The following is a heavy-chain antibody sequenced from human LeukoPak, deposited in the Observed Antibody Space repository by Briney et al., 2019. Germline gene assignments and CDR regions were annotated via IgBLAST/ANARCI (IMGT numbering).Heavy chain of an antibody. CDR1: GYTFTSYD. CDR3: ARVNYDSSGYYYDGLGV. J-gene: IGHJ6*02. CDR2: MNPNSGNT. V-gene: IGHV1-8*01. Sequence: ASVKVSCKASGYTFTSYDINWVRQATGQGLEWMGWMNPNSGNTGYAQEIQGRVTMARNTSISTAYMELSSLRSEDTAIYYCARVNYDSSGYYYDGLGVWGQGTTVTVSS. D-gene: IGHD3-22*01.